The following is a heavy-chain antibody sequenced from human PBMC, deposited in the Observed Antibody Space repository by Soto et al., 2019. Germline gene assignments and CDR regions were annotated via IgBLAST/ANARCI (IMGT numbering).Heavy chain of an antibody. D-gene: IGHD2-15*01. V-gene: IGHV4-30-4*01. CDR3: ARVLGYCSGGSCYSVRFDL. CDR2: IYYSGST. J-gene: IGHJ5*02. CDR1: GGSISSGDYY. Sequence: SETLSLTCTVSGGSISSGDYYWSWIRQPPGKGLEWIGYIYYSGSTYYNPSLKSRVTISVDTSKNQFSLKLSSVTAADTAVYYCARVLGYCSGGSCYSVRFDLWGQGTLVTVSS.